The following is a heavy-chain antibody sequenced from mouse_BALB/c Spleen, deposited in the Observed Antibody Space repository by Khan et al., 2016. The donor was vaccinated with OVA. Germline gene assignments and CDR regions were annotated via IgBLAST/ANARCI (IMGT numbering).Heavy chain of an antibody. CDR2: IDPENGNT. CDR1: GFNIKDYY. V-gene: IGHV14-1*02. J-gene: IGHJ3*01. Sequence: EVKLEVSGAELVRPGALVKLSCKASGFNIKDYYIHWVKQRPEQGLEWIGGIDPENGNTIYDPKFQGKASIKADTSSNTAYLQLSSLTSEDTAVYYCTGDDYSPWCAYWGQGTLVTVSA. CDR3: TGDDYSPWCAY. D-gene: IGHD2-4*01.